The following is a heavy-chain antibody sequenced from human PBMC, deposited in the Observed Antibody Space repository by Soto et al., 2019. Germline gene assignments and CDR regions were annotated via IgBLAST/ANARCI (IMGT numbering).Heavy chain of an antibody. V-gene: IGHV3-66*01. CDR2: IYSGGST. CDR1: GFTVSSNY. CDR3: ARGGGDCSGGSCYFWRYYFDY. J-gene: IGHJ4*02. Sequence: GGSLRLSCAASGFTVSSNYMSRVRQAPGKGLEWVSVIYSGGSTYYADSVKGRFTISRDNSKNTLYLQMNSLRAEDTAVYYCARGGGDCSGGSCYFWRYYFDYWGQGTLVTVSS. D-gene: IGHD2-15*01.